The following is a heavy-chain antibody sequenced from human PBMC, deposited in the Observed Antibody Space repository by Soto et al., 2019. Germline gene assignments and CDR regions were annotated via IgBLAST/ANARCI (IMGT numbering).Heavy chain of an antibody. CDR1: GFTVSSHY. CDR3: GGGRAPYHFNGRDV. CDR2: IYSGGST. D-gene: IGHD2-15*01. V-gene: IGHV3-53*01. Sequence: PGGSLRLSCAASGFTVSSHYMSWVRQAPGKGLEWVSVIYSGGSTYYADSVKGRFIISRDNSKNTLSLQMNSLRVEDTAVYYCGGGRAPYHFNGRDVWGKGPTVTVPS. J-gene: IGHJ6*04.